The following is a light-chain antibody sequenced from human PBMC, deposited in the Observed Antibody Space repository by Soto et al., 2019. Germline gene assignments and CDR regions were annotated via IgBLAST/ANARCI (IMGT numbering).Light chain of an antibody. V-gene: IGKV3-11*01. CDR2: DAS. CDR3: QQRHNWPRT. Sequence: EIVLKQSPATLSLSPGERATLSCRASQSVSKYLAWYQQKPGQAPRLLIYDASSMATGIPVRFSGSGSGTDFTLTISSLEPEDFAVYYCQQRHNWPRTFGQGTKVDI. J-gene: IGKJ1*01. CDR1: QSVSKY.